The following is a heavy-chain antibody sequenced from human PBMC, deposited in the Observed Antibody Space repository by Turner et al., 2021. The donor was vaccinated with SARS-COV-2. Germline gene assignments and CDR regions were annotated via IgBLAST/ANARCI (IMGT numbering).Heavy chain of an antibody. D-gene: IGHD3-3*01. Sequence: VQLVESGGGLVQPGGSLQLSCAASGITVSSNYMNWVREAPVKGLEWFSVMYSGGSTYYADSVKGRFTISRDNSKNTLYLHMNSLIAEDTAGYYCAREVADFWSGYYGYWGQGTLVTVSS. CDR3: AREVADFWSGYYGY. V-gene: IGHV3-66*01. CDR2: MYSGGST. CDR1: GITVSSNY. J-gene: IGHJ4*02.